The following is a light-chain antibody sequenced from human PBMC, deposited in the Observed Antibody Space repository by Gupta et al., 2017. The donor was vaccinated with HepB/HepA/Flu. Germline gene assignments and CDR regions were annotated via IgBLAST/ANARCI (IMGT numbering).Light chain of an antibody. V-gene: IGKV1-17*01. CDR3: QQHNSTPLT. CDR2: AAS. Sequence: DVQMTQSPSCLSASVGDRLTLTCRASQDIRNDLGWFQQKPGKAPKRLIFAASTLQSGVPSRFSGSGSGTEFTLTISSLQAEDFASYYCQQHNSTPLTFGQGTKVEIK. J-gene: IGKJ5*01. CDR1: QDIRND.